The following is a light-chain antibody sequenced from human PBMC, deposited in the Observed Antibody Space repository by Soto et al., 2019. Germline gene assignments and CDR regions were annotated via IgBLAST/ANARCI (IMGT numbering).Light chain of an antibody. J-gene: IGKJ5*01. CDR3: QQRSNWHPIT. CDR1: QSVSSY. V-gene: IGKV3-11*01. Sequence: EIVLTQSPATLSLSPGERATLSCRASQSVSSYLDWYQQKPGQAPRLLIYDASNRATGIPARFSGSGSGTDFTLTISSLEPEDFAVYYCQQRSNWHPITFGQGTRLEIK. CDR2: DAS.